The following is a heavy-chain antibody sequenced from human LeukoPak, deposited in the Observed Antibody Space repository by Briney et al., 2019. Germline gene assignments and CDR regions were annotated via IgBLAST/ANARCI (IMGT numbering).Heavy chain of an antibody. D-gene: IGHD2-2*01. CDR3: AKDLRYCSSTICYYSGMAV. V-gene: IGHV3-23*01. Sequence: PGGSLRLSCAASGFTFSSYAMSWVRQAPGKGLEWVSGTSGSGGSTHHADSVKGRFTISRDNSKNTLYLQMNSLRDEDTAVYYCAKDLRYCSSTICYYSGMAVWGQGTTVIVSS. CDR2: TSGSGGST. J-gene: IGHJ6*02. CDR1: GFTFSSYA.